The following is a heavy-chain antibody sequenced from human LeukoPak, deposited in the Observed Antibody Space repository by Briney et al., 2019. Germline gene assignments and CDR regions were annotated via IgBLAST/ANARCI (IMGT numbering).Heavy chain of an antibody. Sequence: GRSLRLSCAASGFTFSSYGMHWVRQAPGKGLEWVAVIWYDGSNKYYADSVKGRFTISRDNSKNTLYLQMNSLRAEDTAVYYCARLTYLGSSWSFDYWGQGTLATVSS. CDR3: ARLTYLGSSWSFDY. V-gene: IGHV3-33*01. D-gene: IGHD6-13*01. CDR1: GFTFSSYG. CDR2: IWYDGSNK. J-gene: IGHJ4*02.